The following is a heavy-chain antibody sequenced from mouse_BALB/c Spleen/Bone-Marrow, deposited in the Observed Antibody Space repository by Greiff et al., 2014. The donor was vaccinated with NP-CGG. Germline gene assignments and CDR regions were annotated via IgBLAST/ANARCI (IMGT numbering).Heavy chain of an antibody. D-gene: IGHD2-4*01. CDR1: GYAFTDRW. CDR3: ARRGDDFSLDY. CDR2: IDTSDSYT. J-gene: IGHJ4*01. V-gene: IGHV1-69*01. Sequence: VQLQQSGTELVMPGASVKMSCKASGYAFTDRWIHWVKQRPGQGLEWIGAIDTSDSYTNYNQKFKGKATLTVDESSSTAYIHLSSLTSEDSAVYYCARRGDDFSLDYWGQGTSVTVSS.